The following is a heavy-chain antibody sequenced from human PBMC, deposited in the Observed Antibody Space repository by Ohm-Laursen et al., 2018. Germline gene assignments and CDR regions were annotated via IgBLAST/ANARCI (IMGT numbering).Heavy chain of an antibody. CDR1: GFTFDDYA. J-gene: IGHJ4*02. D-gene: IGHD1-26*01. CDR2: ISWNSGSI. Sequence: RSLRLSCAASGFTFDDYAMHWVRQAPGKGLEWVSGISWNSGSIGYADSVKGRFTISRDNAKNSLYLQMNSLRAEDTALYYCAKDKDGSLLYYFDYWGQGTLVTVSS. V-gene: IGHV3-9*01. CDR3: AKDKDGSLLYYFDY.